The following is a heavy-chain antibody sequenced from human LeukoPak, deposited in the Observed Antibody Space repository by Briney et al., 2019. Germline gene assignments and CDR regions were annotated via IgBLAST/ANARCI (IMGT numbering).Heavy chain of an antibody. J-gene: IGHJ4*02. CDR2: INHSGST. D-gene: IGHD3-16*02. CDR3: ASFFYDYVWGSYRYPSFDY. V-gene: IGHV4-34*01. Sequence: PSETLSLTCAVYGGSFSGYYWSWIRQPPGKGLEWIGEINHSGSTNYNPSLKSRVTISVDTSKNQFSLKLSSVTAADTAVYYCASFFYDYVWGSYRYPSFDYWGQGTLVTVSS. CDR1: GGSFSGYY.